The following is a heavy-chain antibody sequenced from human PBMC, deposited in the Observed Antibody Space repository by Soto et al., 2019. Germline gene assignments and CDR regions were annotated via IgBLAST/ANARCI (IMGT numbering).Heavy chain of an antibody. CDR3: ASAAGLRGVNYFDP. CDR1: GFTVSSKY. V-gene: IGHV3-66*01. CDR2: IYTGGST. Sequence: EVQLVESGGGLVQPGGSLRLSCAASGFTVSSKYMNWVRQAPGKGLEWVSIIYTGGSTYYADSVKGRFTISRDNSENTVYLQMDSLRVEDTAIYYCASAAGLRGVNYFDPWGQGTLVTVSS. D-gene: IGHD1-7*01. J-gene: IGHJ5*02.